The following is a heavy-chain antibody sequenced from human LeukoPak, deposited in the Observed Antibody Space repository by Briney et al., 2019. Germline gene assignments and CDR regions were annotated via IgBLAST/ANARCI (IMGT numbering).Heavy chain of an antibody. J-gene: IGHJ4*02. CDR1: GFSFSSYE. D-gene: IGHD3-9*01. V-gene: IGHV3-48*03. Sequence: GGSLRLSCAASGFSFSSYEMNWVRQAPGKGLEWVSYISSSGSTIYYADSVKGRFTISRDNAKNSLYLQMNSLRAEDTAVYYSARDYYDILTGYYPLDYWGQGTLVTVSS. CDR3: ARDYYDILTGYYPLDY. CDR2: ISSSGSTI.